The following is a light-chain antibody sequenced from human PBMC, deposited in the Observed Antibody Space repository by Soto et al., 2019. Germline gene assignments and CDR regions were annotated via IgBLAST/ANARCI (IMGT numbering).Light chain of an antibody. Sequence: EIVMTQSPVTLSASPGESATLSCRASQSVDNNVAWYQQKPGQAPRLLIYDTSTRATGVPARFSGSRSGTEFTLTINSLQSEDFAVYYCQRYNNWPLTFGGGTKVDIK. CDR3: QRYNNWPLT. CDR2: DTS. J-gene: IGKJ4*01. V-gene: IGKV3-15*01. CDR1: QSVDNN.